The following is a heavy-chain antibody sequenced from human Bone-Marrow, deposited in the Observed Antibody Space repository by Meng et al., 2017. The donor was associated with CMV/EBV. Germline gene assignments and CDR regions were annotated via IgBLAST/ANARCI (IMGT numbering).Heavy chain of an antibody. Sequence: SETLSLTCAVYGGSFSGYYWSWIRQPPGKGLEWIGEINHSGSTNYNPSLKSRVTISVDTSKNQFSLKLSSVTAADTAVYYCARTHGGSYFQHWGQGTLVTVSS. J-gene: IGHJ1*01. CDR2: INHSGST. V-gene: IGHV4-34*01. CDR1: GGSFSGYY. CDR3: ARTHGGSYFQH.